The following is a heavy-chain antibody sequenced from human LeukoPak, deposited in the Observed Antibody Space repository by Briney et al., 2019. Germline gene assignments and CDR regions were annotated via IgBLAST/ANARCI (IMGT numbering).Heavy chain of an antibody. V-gene: IGHV4-39*01. CDR2: IYYSGST. D-gene: IGHD3-22*01. CDR3: ARHAYYYDSSGYSHGMRGYFDY. CDR1: GGSISSGGYY. Sequence: SETLSLTCTVSGGSISSGGYYWGWIRQPPGKGLEWIGSIYYSGSTYYNPSLESRVTISVDTSKNQFSLKLSSVTAADTAVYYCARHAYYYDSSGYSHGMRGYFDYWGQGTLVTVSS. J-gene: IGHJ4*02.